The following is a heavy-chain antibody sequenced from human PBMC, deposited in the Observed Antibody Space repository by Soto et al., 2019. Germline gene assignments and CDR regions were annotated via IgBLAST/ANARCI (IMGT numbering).Heavy chain of an antibody. CDR3: ATVHNTSRSFNY. D-gene: IGHD1-20*01. Sequence: GGSLRLSCAASGFSVNTYAMSWVRQAPGKGLEWVSTTGISGRTTYYADSVKGRFTVSRDDSQNTLDLQMSSLRAEDTAVYYCATVHNTSRSFNYWGQGTLVTVSS. J-gene: IGHJ4*02. CDR2: TGISGRTT. V-gene: IGHV3-23*01. CDR1: GFSVNTYA.